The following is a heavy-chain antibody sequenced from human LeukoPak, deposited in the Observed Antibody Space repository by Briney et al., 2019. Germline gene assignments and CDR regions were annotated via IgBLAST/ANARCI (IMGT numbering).Heavy chain of an antibody. J-gene: IGHJ4*02. CDR3: ARDRYDFWSGYYTGGYGY. Sequence: PGGSLRLSCAASRFTFSNYGMHWVRQAPGKGLEWVAVTWYDGSNKYYADSVKGRFTISRDNSKNTLYLQMNSLRAEDTAVYYCARDRYDFWSGYYTGGYGYWGQGTLVTVPS. D-gene: IGHD3-3*01. CDR1: RFTFSNYG. CDR2: TWYDGSNK. V-gene: IGHV3-33*01.